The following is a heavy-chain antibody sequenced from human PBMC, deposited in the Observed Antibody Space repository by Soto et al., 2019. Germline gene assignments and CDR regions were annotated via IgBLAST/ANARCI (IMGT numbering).Heavy chain of an antibody. CDR2: IYYGGST. D-gene: IGHD7-27*01. J-gene: IGHJ4*02. V-gene: IGHV4-59*08. Sequence: SETRSLTCTVSGDSISTDYCSWIRQSPGKGLEWIGFIYYGGSTNYNPSLKSRVTISVDTPKNQFSLKLSSVTAADTAVYYCAKNWNWGSLVHWGQGTLVTVS. CDR3: AKNWNWGSLVH. CDR1: GDSISTDY.